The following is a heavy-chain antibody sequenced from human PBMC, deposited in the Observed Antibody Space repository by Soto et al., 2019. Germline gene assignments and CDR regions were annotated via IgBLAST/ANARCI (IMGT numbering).Heavy chain of an antibody. CDR1: GGSISSYY. CDR2: IYYSGST. D-gene: IGHD1-26*01. V-gene: IGHV4-59*01. CDR3: ARVEVGATPYNWFDP. J-gene: IGHJ5*02. Sequence: PSETLSLTCPVSGGSISSYYWSWIRQPPGKGLEWIGYIYYSGSTNYNPSLKSRVTISVDTSKNQFSLKLSSVTAADTAVYYCARVEVGATPYNWFDPWGQGTLVTVSS.